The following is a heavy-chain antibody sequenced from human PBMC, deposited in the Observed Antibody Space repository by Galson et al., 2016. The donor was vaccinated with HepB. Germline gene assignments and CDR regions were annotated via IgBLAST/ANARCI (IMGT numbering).Heavy chain of an antibody. D-gene: IGHD3-10*01. V-gene: IGHV4-4*02. CDR2: IYHGGDT. Sequence: GQGLEWIGEIYHGGDTNYNPSLPSLRSRVTISVDTSRNQFSLKLSSVTAADTAVYYCARHYSFGSGTYRPFDFWGQGTLVTVSS. J-gene: IGHJ4*02. CDR3: ARHYSFGSGTYRPFDF.